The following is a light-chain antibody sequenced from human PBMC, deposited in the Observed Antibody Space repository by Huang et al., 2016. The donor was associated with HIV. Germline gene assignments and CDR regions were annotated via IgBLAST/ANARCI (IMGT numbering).Light chain of an antibody. V-gene: IGKV3-11*01. Sequence: IVLTQSPATLSWYPGERVTLSCRASQSVGNYIAWYQQHPGQSPRLLIYDTSNRATGTPVRFSGSGSGTDFLLTISNLESEDCALYYCQQRSSGVTFGGGTKVQVK. CDR2: DTS. CDR1: QSVGNY. J-gene: IGKJ4*01. CDR3: QQRSSGVT.